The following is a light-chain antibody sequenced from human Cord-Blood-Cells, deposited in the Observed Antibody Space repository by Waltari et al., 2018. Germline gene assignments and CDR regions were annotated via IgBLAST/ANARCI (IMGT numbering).Light chain of an antibody. Sequence: QSVLTQPPSVSGAPGQRVTISCTGSSSNIGAGYDVHWYQQLPGTAPKLLIYGSSNRPSGVPDRFSGSKSGTSASLAITGLLAEDEADYYCQSYDSSLSGSVFGGGTKLTVL. J-gene: IGLJ2*01. CDR3: QSYDSSLSGSV. CDR1: SSNIGAGYD. V-gene: IGLV1-40*01. CDR2: GSS.